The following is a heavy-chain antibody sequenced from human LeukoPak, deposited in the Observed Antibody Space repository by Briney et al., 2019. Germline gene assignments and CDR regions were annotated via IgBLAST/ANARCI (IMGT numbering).Heavy chain of an antibody. D-gene: IGHD3-10*01. CDR2: IGAYNGNT. J-gene: IGHJ6*04. CDR1: GYTFTSYG. CDR3: ARGVWFGESSHYYYYYGMDV. Sequence: ASVKVSCKASGYTFTSYGISWVRQAPGQGLEWMGWIGAYNGNTNYARKLQGRVTMTTDTSTSTAYMELRSLKSDDTAVYYCARGVWFGESSHYYYYYGMDVWGKGTTVTVSS. V-gene: IGHV1-18*04.